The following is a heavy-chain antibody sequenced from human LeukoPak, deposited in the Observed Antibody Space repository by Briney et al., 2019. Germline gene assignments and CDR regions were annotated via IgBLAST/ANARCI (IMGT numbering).Heavy chain of an antibody. CDR3: ARDTRTMTAVTRGQHYYYGLDV. V-gene: IGHV1-46*01. Sequence: ASVRVSCKASGYTFTNYYLHWVRQAPGHGLEWMAIINPSDGGTYYEQKLQGRVTVTRDTSTSTVYMELSSLRSEDTAVYYCARDTRTMTAVTRGQHYYYGLDVWGQGATVTVSS. CDR2: INPSDGGT. CDR1: GYTFTNYY. J-gene: IGHJ6*02. D-gene: IGHD4-17*01.